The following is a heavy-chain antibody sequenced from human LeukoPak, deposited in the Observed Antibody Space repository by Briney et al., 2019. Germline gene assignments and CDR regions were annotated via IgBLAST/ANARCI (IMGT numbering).Heavy chain of an antibody. J-gene: IGHJ4*02. CDR2: ISYDGSNK. CDR3: AKLCSTSCYGSGSLIDY. Sequence: GGSLRLSCAASGFTFSSYGMHWVRQAPGKGLEWVAVISYDGSNKYYADSVKGRFTISGDNSKNTLYLQMNSLRAEDTAVYYCAKLCSTSCYGSGSLIDYWGQGTLVTVSS. D-gene: IGHD2-2*01. V-gene: IGHV3-30*18. CDR1: GFTFSSYG.